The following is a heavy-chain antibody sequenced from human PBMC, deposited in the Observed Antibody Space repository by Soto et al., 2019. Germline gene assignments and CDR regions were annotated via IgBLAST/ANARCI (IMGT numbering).Heavy chain of an antibody. J-gene: IGHJ6*02. Sequence: QVQLVQSGADLKKPGASVQVSCKTSGYTFSNYAINWVRQAPGQGLEWMGWISSYNSYNGDTKYARMLQDRLTMTIDTSKATAYMELRSLRSDDTAVYYCARSELERGEVGYYGIDVWGQGTTVTVSS. CDR3: ARSELERGEVGYYGIDV. D-gene: IGHD3-16*01. V-gene: IGHV1-18*04. CDR1: GYTFSNYA. CDR2: ISSYNSYNGDT.